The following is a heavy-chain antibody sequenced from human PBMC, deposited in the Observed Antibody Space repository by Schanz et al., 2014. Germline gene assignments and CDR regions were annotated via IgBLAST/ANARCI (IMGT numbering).Heavy chain of an antibody. V-gene: IGHV3-64*04. J-gene: IGHJ4*02. D-gene: IGHD3-10*01. CDR1: GFTFSTFA. Sequence: VQLAASGGDLVQPGGSLRLSCSASGFTFSTFAMHWVRQAPGKGLEYISAISNNGDSTYYADSVKGRFTISRDNSKNTLYLQMNSLRHEDTAVYYCAKYRGYYRVSGSYRELEYWGQGTLVTDSS. CDR3: AKYRGYYRVSGSYRELEY. CDR2: ISNNGDST.